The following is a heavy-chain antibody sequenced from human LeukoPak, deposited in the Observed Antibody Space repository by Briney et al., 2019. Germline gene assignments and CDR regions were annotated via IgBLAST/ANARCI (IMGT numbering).Heavy chain of an antibody. D-gene: IGHD3-22*01. CDR1: GFDFSAYE. CDR3: ATLGYHLDS. V-gene: IGHV3-48*03. Sequence: TGGSLRLSCAASGFDFSAYEMNWVRQAPGKGLEWVSYFAGSDTTTYYADSVKGRFTISRDNAKNSLYLQMNSLRAEDTGLYYCATLGYHLDSWGQGTLVTVSS. J-gene: IGHJ4*02. CDR2: FAGSDTTT.